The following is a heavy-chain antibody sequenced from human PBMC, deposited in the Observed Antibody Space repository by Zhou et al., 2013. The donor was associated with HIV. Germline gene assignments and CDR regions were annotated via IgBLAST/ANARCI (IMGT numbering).Heavy chain of an antibody. J-gene: IGHJ3*02. CDR3: ARAESDNTILLTQNPLLGAFDI. D-gene: IGHD1-26*01. CDR1: GGTFSSYA. Sequence: QVQLVQSGAEVKKPGSSVKVSCKASGGTFSSYAISWVRQAPGQGLEWMGGIIPIFGTANYAQKFQGRVTITTDESTSTAYMELSSLRSEDTAVYYCARAESDNTILLTQNPLLGAFDIWGQGTMVTVSS. V-gene: IGHV1-69*05. CDR2: IIPIFGTA.